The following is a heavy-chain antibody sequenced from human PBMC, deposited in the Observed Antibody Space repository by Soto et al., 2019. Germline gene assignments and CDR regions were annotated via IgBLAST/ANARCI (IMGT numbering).Heavy chain of an antibody. CDR3: ARLEWLSLAAWFDP. CDR1: GDSFTTDW. J-gene: IGHJ5*02. Sequence: PGESLKISCKGSGDSFTTDWIGWVRQMPGKGLEWMGVIYPGDSRTRYSPPFQGRATISADKSINTAYLQWSSLKASDTAIYYCARLEWLSLAAWFDPLGQGTLVTVSS. V-gene: IGHV5-51*01. CDR2: IYPGDSRT. D-gene: IGHD3-3*01.